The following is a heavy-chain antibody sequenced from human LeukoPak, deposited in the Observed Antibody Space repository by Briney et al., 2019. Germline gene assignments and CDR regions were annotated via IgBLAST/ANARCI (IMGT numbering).Heavy chain of an antibody. CDR3: ASSLGYCSGGSCYSDYFDY. CDR1: GGSVSSGSYY. CDR2: IYYSGST. J-gene: IGHJ4*02. Sequence: SETLSLTCTVSGGSVSSGSYYWSWLRQPPGKGLEWIGYIYYSGSTNYNPSLKSRVTISVDTSKNQFSLKLSSVTAADTAVYYCASSLGYCSGGSCYSDYFDYWGQGTLVTVSS. D-gene: IGHD2-15*01. V-gene: IGHV4-61*01.